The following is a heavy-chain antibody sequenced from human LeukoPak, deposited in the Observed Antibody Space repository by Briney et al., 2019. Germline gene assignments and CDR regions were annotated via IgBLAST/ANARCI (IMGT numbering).Heavy chain of an antibody. D-gene: IGHD6-19*01. J-gene: IGHJ4*02. Sequence: SETLSLTCTVSSVSISSYYWSWIRQPAGKGLEWIGRIYTSGSTNYNPSLKRRVTMSVDTSKNQFSLKLSSVTAADTAIYYCAAGYSSGWMDYWGQGTLVTVSS. CDR3: AAGYSSGWMDY. V-gene: IGHV4-4*07. CDR2: IYTSGST. CDR1: SVSISSYY.